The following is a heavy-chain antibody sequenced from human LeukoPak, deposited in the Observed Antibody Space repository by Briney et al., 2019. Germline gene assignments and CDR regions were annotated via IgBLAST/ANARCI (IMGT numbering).Heavy chain of an antibody. Sequence: SETLSLTCTVSGGSISSGSYYWSWIRQPAGKGLEWIGRIYTSGSTNYNPSLKRRVTIPVDTSKNQFSLKLSSVTAADTAVYYCARSREQLWSPIPPTYFDYWGQGTLVTVSS. J-gene: IGHJ4*02. CDR3: ARSREQLWSPIPPTYFDY. V-gene: IGHV4-61*02. D-gene: IGHD5-18*01. CDR2: IYTSGST. CDR1: GGSISSGSYY.